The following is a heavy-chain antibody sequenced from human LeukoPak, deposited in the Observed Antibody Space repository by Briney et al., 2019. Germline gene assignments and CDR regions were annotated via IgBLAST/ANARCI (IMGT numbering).Heavy chain of an antibody. CDR3: ARGDYFDF. D-gene: IGHD1-26*01. CDR2: IYYSGST. CDR1: GGSISSYY. Sequence: SETLSLTCTVSGGSISSYYWSWIRQPPGKGLEWIGYIYYSGSTNYNPSLKSRVTISVDTSKNQFSLKLSSVTAADTAVYYCARGDYFDFWGQGTLVTVSS. V-gene: IGHV4-59*01. J-gene: IGHJ4*02.